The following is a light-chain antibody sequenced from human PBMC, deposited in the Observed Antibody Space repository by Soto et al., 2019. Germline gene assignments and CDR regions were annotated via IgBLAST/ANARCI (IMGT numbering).Light chain of an antibody. CDR1: QSISVW. J-gene: IGKJ1*01. Sequence: DIQMTQSPSTLSASVGDRVTITCRASQSISVWLAWYQQKAGKAPNLLIYKASRLESGVPSRFSGSGSETEFTLTISGLXXXXXXXYYCQQYNSYSPTFGQGTKV. CDR2: KAS. V-gene: IGKV1-5*03. CDR3: QQYNSYSPT.